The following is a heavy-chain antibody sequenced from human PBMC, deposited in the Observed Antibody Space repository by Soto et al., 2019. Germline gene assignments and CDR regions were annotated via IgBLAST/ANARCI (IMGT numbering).Heavy chain of an antibody. CDR1: GFAFSNYA. CDR2: ISTSIDAT. D-gene: IGHD6-6*01. Sequence: PGGSLRLSCAGSGFAFSNYAMHWVRQAPGKGLEWVSSISTSIDATYYADSVKGRFTISRDDSKNTLYLQMNSLRAEDSAVYYCAKDRTVAARNFDYWGQGTQVTVSS. V-gene: IGHV3-23*01. CDR3: AKDRTVAARNFDY. J-gene: IGHJ4*02.